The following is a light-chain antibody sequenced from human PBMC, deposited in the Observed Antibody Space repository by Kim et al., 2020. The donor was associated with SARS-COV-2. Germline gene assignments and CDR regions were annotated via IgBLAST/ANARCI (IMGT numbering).Light chain of an antibody. CDR1: SSNLGSNY. V-gene: IGLV1-47*01. J-gene: IGLJ3*02. CDR2: RND. Sequence: RVNISCSGSSSNLGSNYVYWYQHLPGTAPKLLNNRNDQRPSGGPDRFSGSKSGTSASLAISGLRSEDEADYYCAGWDDSLSGWVFGGGTQLTVL. CDR3: AGWDDSLSGWV.